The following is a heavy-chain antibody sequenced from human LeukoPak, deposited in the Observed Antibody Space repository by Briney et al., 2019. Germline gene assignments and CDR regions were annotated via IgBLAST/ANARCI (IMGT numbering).Heavy chain of an antibody. CDR1: GGSISSYY. J-gene: IGHJ6*03. V-gene: IGHV4-34*01. D-gene: IGHD2/OR15-2a*01. Sequence: SETLSLTCTVSGGSISSYYWSWIRQPPGKGLEWIGEINHSGSTNYNPSLKSRVTISVDTSKNQFSLKLSSVTAADTAVYYCARAIIDIHYYYYYMDVWGKGTTVTVSS. CDR2: INHSGST. CDR3: ARAIIDIHYYYYYMDV.